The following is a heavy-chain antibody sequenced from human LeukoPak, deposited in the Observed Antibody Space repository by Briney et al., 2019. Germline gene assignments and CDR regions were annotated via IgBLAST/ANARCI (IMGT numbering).Heavy chain of an antibody. J-gene: IGHJ5*02. V-gene: IGHV4-59*01. Sequence: SETLSLTCTVPGGSLITYNSTSGWQSPGKRPEYIGYNYNSETTNYNPSLKSRVTISLDMSKKQYSLKLNSVSTADTDDDYVSRGTGGYRFDPWGQGILVTVSS. CDR3: SRGTGGYRFDP. D-gene: IGHD3-22*01. CDR1: GGSLITYN. CDR2: NYNSETT.